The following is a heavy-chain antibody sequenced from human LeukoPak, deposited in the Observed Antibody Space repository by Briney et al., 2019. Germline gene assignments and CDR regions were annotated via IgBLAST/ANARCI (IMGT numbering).Heavy chain of an antibody. CDR2: ISYDGSNK. J-gene: IGHJ4*02. D-gene: IGHD4-17*01. CDR1: GFTFSSYA. Sequence: GGSLRLSCAASGFTFSSYAMHWVRQAPGKGLEWVAVISYDGSNKYYADSVKGRFTISTDNSKNTLYLQMNSLRAEDTAVYYCARVEDYAYDYWGQGTLVTVSS. CDR3: ARVEDYAYDY. V-gene: IGHV3-30-3*01.